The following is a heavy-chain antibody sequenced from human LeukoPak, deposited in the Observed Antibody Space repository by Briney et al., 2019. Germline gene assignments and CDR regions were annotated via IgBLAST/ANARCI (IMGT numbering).Heavy chain of an antibody. D-gene: IGHD2-21*01. CDR2: ISYDGYDN. J-gene: IGHJ4*02. Sequence: GGSLRLSCAASGFTFSSYGMHWVRQAPGKGLEWVALISYDGYDNSYADSVRGRFTISRDNSKNTLYLQMDSLRSEDTAVYYCARDFFPIADSTWYEIGYWGQGTLVTVSS. CDR1: GFTFSSYG. V-gene: IGHV3-30*03. CDR3: ARDFFPIADSTWYEIGY.